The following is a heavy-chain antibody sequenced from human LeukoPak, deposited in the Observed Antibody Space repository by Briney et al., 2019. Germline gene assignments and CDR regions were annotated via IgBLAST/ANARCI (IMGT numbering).Heavy chain of an antibody. CDR1: GLTFSSYG. D-gene: IGHD5-18*01. V-gene: IGHV3-48*01. CDR2: LSNTGNI. CDR3: ARRGDTPMIGDH. J-gene: IGHJ4*02. Sequence: GGSLRLSCAASGLTFSSYGMNWVRQAAGKGLEWLSYLSNTGNIHYAQSVKGRFTISRDNAKNSLYLQMDGLRAEDTAVYYCARRGDTPMIGDHWGQGILVTVAS.